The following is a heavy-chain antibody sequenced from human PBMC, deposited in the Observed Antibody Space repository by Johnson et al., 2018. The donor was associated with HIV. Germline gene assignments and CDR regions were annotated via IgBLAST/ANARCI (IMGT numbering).Heavy chain of an antibody. V-gene: IGHV3-33*01. CDR3: ARDALANWEEVGAFDI. J-gene: IGHJ3*02. D-gene: IGHD7-27*01. CDR2: IWYDGSNK. CDR1: GFTFSTYG. Sequence: QVQLVESGGGVVQPGRSLRLSCVASGFTFSTYGMHWVRQAAGKGLEWVAVIWYDGSNKYYADSVKGRFTISRDNSKNTLYLQMNSLRAEDTAVYYCARDALANWEEVGAFDIWGQGTMVTVSS.